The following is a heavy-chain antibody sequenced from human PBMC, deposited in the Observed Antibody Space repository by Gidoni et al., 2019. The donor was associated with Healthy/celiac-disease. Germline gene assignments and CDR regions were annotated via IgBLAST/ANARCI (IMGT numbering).Heavy chain of an antibody. CDR2: IIPIFGTA. Sequence: QVQLVQSGAEVKKPGSSVKVSCKASGGTFSSYAISWVRQAPGQGLEWMGGIIPIFGTANYAQKFQGRVTITADESTSTAYMELSSLRSEDAAVYYCARVGVVPAAMPRSYYYDMDVWGKGTTVTVSS. J-gene: IGHJ6*03. CDR3: ARVGVVPAAMPRSYYYDMDV. V-gene: IGHV1-69*01. D-gene: IGHD2-2*01. CDR1: GGTFSSYA.